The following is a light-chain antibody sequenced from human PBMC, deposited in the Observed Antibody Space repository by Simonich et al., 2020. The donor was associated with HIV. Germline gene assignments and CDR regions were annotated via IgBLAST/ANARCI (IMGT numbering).Light chain of an antibody. CDR3: CSYAGSVI. CDR2: EDN. V-gene: IGLV2-23*01. J-gene: IGLJ2*01. CDR1: SSDVGSYNL. Sequence: QSALTQPASVSGSPGQSITISCTGTSSDVGSYNLVSWYQQNPGKAPKLMIYEDNTRPAGVSNRFSGSKSGDTASLTISGLQAEDEADYYCCSYAGSVIFGGGTKLTVL.